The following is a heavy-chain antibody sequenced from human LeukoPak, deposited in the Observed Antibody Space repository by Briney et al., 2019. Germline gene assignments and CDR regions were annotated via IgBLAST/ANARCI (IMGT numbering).Heavy chain of an antibody. Sequence: GASVKVSCKASGYTFTSYGISWVRPAPGQGLEWMGWISAYNGNTTYAQKLQGRVTMTTDTSTSTAYMELRSLRSDDTAVYYCARRRWELLGGYYYYYYMDVWGKGTTVTVSS. D-gene: IGHD1-26*01. V-gene: IGHV1-18*01. CDR3: ARRRWELLGGYYYYYYMDV. CDR2: ISAYNGNT. CDR1: GYTFTSYG. J-gene: IGHJ6*03.